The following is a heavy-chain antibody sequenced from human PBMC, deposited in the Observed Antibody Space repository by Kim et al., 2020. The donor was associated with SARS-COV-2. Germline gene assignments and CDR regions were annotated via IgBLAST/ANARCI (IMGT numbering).Heavy chain of an antibody. J-gene: IGHJ4*02. V-gene: IGHV4-31*02. CDR3: ARDRGGTYDEYYFDY. D-gene: IGHD3-3*01. Sequence: PALKSRIAISVETSKNQFSLKLSAMTAADTAVYYCARDRGGTYDEYYFDYWGPGTLVTVSS.